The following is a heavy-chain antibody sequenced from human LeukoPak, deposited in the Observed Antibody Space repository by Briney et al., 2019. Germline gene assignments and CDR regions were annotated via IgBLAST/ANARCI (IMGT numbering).Heavy chain of an antibody. CDR2: INPNSGGT. Sequence: GASVKVSCKASGYTFTGYYMHWVRRAPGQGHEWMGRINPNSGGTNYAQKFQGRVTMTRDTSISTAYMELSRLRSDDTAVYYCARAPHYYDSSGYTSGWGQGTLVTVSS. V-gene: IGHV1-2*06. J-gene: IGHJ4*02. D-gene: IGHD3-22*01. CDR1: GYTFTGYY. CDR3: ARAPHYYDSSGYTSG.